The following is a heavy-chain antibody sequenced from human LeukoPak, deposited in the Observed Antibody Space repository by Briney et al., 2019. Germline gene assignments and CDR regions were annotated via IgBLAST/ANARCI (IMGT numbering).Heavy chain of an antibody. CDR3: ARETAIAPDY. CDR2: IWYDGSNK. J-gene: IGHJ4*02. V-gene: IGHV3-33*01. CDR1: GFTFSSYG. D-gene: IGHD5-18*01. Sequence: RSSLRLSCAASGFTFSSYGMHWVRQAPGKGLEWVAVIWYDGSNKYYADSVKGRFTISRDNSKNTLFLQMNSLRAEDTAVYYCARETAIAPDYWGQGTLVTVSS.